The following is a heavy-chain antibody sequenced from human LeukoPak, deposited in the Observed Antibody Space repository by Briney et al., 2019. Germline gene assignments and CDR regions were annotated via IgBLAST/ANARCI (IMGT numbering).Heavy chain of an antibody. CDR1: GFTVSSNY. J-gene: IGHJ4*02. CDR3: ARDKAGSFDY. CDR2: IYSGGST. V-gene: IGHV3-66*01. Sequence: PGGSLRLSCAASGFTVSSNYMNWVRQAPGKGLEWVSVIYSGGSTYYADSVKGRFTISRDNSMNTLYLQMTSLRAEDTAVYYCARDKAGSFDYWGQGTLVTVSS.